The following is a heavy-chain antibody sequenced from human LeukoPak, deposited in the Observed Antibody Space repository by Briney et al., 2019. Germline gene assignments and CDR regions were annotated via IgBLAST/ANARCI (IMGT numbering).Heavy chain of an antibody. Sequence: ASVKVSCKASGYTFTGYYMHWVRQAPGQGLEWMEWINPNSGGTNYARKFQGRVTMTRDTSISTAYMELRSLRSDDTAVYYCTGSGSSWKRGYYYYYMDVWGKGTTVTISS. CDR2: INPNSGGT. CDR3: TGSGSSWKRGYYYYYMDV. V-gene: IGHV1-2*02. D-gene: IGHD6-13*01. CDR1: GYTFTGYY. J-gene: IGHJ6*03.